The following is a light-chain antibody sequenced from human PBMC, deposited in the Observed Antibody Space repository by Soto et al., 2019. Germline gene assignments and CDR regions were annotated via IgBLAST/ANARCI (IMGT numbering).Light chain of an antibody. Sequence: EIVMTQSPATLSVSPGERATLSCRASQSVSSNLAWYQQKPGQAPRLLIYAASTRATGIPARFSGSGSGTEFTLTISSLQSEDFAVYYCQQYYSTPPGYTFGQGTKLEIK. J-gene: IGKJ2*01. CDR3: QQYYSTPPGYT. CDR1: QSVSSN. CDR2: AAS. V-gene: IGKV3-15*01.